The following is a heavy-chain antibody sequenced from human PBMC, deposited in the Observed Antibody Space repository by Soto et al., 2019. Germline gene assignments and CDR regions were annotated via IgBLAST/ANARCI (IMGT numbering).Heavy chain of an antibody. V-gene: IGHV3-23*01. CDR3: AKGRGFPGYFDS. Sequence: VGYLRLACAASGFIFSTDAMTWVRRAPGKSLEWVSGISGSGDSTFYADSVKGRFTISRDNTKNTLYLQMNSLRGDDTAVYYCAKGRGFPGYFDSWGQGTLVTVS. CDR2: ISGSGDST. D-gene: IGHD5-12*01. CDR1: GFIFSTDA. J-gene: IGHJ4*02.